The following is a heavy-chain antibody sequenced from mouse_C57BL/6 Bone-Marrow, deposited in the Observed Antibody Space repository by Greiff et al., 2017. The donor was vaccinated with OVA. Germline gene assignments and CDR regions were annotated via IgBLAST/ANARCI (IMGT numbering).Heavy chain of an antibody. CDR3: ARSPSTMITTYYFDY. V-gene: IGHV7-3*01. CDR2: IRNKANGYTT. J-gene: IGHJ2*01. CDR1: GFTFTDYY. D-gene: IGHD2-4*01. Sequence: EVKVVESGGGLVQPGGSLSLSCAASGFTFTDYYMSWVRQPPGKALEWLGFIRNKANGYTTEYSASVKGRFTISRDNSQSILYLQMNALRAEDSATYYCARSPSTMITTYYFDYWGQGTTLTVSS.